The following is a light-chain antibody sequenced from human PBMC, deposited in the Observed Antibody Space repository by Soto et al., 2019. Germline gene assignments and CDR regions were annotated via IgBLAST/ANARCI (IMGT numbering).Light chain of an antibody. CDR3: QQYNSYPWT. CDR1: QSISSW. J-gene: IGKJ1*01. Sequence: DIQMTQSPSTLSASVGGRVTITCRASQSISSWLAWYQQKPGQAPKLLMYDASRLESGVPSSFSGSGSGTEFTLTISSLKPDDFATYYCQQYNSYPWTFGLGTKVDIK. V-gene: IGKV1-5*01. CDR2: DAS.